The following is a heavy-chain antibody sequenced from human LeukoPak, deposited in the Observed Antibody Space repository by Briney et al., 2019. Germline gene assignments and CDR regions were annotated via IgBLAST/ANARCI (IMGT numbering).Heavy chain of an antibody. CDR1: GGSISSGGYS. V-gene: IGHV4-30-2*01. Sequence: SETLSLTCAVSGGSISSGGYSWSWIRQPPGKGLEWIGYIYHSGSTYCNPSLKSRVTISVDRSKNQFSLKLSSVTAADTAVYYCARVSEDLTAFDIWGQGTMVTVSS. J-gene: IGHJ3*02. CDR3: ARVSEDLTAFDI. CDR2: IYHSGST. D-gene: IGHD2-15*01.